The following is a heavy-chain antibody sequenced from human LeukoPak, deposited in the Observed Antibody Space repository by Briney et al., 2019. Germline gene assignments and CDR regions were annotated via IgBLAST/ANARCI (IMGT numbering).Heavy chain of an antibody. V-gene: IGHV4-61*01. J-gene: IGHJ4*02. Sequence: SETLSLTCTVSGGSISSSSYYWSWIRQPPGKGLEWIAYIYYSGRTNYNPSLKSRVTMSVDTSKNQFSLNLTSVTGADTAVYYCARFGRGLAARPHYFDSWGQGTLVIVSS. D-gene: IGHD6-6*01. CDR1: GGSISSSSYY. CDR3: ARFGRGLAARPHYFDS. CDR2: IYYSGRT.